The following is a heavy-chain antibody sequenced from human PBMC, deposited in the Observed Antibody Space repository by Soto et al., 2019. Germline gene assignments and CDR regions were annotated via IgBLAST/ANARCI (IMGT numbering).Heavy chain of an antibody. D-gene: IGHD4-17*01. CDR1: GFTFSNFW. J-gene: IGHJ4*02. V-gene: IGHV3-7*03. Sequence: EVQLVESGGGFVQPGGSLRLSCTASGFTFSNFWMNWVRQAPGRGLEWVANIKQDGSETYYVDSVKGRFVISRDNAKNSLSLQMNSPTAEDTAVYYCATNTVTKVDDYWGQGTLVTVSS. CDR3: ATNTVTKVDDY. CDR2: IKQDGSET.